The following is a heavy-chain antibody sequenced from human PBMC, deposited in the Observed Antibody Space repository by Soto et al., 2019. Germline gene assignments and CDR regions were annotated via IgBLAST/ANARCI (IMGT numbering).Heavy chain of an antibody. D-gene: IGHD1-1*01. Sequence: GGSLRLSCAASGFTVSSNYMSWVRQAPGKGLEWVSVIYSGGTTYYADSVKGRFTISRDNSKNTLYLQMNSLRAEDTAVYYCAITLQDYGMDVWGQGTTVTVSS. CDR3: AITLQDYGMDV. CDR1: GFTVSSNY. J-gene: IGHJ6*02. CDR2: IYSGGTT. V-gene: IGHV3-53*01.